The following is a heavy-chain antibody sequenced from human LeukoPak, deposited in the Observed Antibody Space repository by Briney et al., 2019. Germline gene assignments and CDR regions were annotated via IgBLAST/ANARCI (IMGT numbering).Heavy chain of an antibody. J-gene: IGHJ4*02. V-gene: IGHV4-59*08. Sequence: SETLSLTCTVSGGLISSYHWSWIRQPPGKGLEGIGYIYYSGSTNYNPSLKSRVTISVDTSKNQFSLKLSYVTAADTTVYYYASTKRRDGYNYFDYWGQGTLVTVSS. D-gene: IGHD5-24*01. CDR1: GGLISSYH. CDR3: ASTKRRDGYNYFDY. CDR2: IYYSGST.